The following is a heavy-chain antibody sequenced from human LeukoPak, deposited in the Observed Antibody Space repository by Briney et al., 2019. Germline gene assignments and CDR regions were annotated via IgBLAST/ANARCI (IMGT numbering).Heavy chain of an antibody. Sequence: GGSLRLSCEASGFLFEEYGMSWIRQRPGKGLEGVAGISWNGLSIHYADSVKGRFTISRDDAKKSLFLHMDGLSAEDTAFYYCARRGGYCSGDCYPDNWGQGTLVIVSS. CDR3: ARRGGYCSGDCYPDN. CDR2: ISWNGLSI. V-gene: IGHV3-20*04. D-gene: IGHD2-21*02. CDR1: GFLFEEYG. J-gene: IGHJ4*02.